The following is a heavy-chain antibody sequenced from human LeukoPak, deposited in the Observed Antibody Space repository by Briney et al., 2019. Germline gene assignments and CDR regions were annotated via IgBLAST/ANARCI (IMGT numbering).Heavy chain of an antibody. Sequence: GESLKISCKGSGYSFTSYWIGWVRQMPGKGLEWMGIIYPGDPDTRYSPSFQGQVTISADKSISTAYLQWSSLKASGTAMYYCARHRYYDILTGYYKNNWFDPWGQGTLVTVSS. CDR1: GYSFTSYW. J-gene: IGHJ5*02. CDR2: IYPGDPDT. V-gene: IGHV5-51*01. D-gene: IGHD3-9*01. CDR3: ARHRYYDILTGYYKNNWFDP.